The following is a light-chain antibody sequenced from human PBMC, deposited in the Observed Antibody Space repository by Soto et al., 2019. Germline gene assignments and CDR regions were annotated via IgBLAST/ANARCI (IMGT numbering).Light chain of an antibody. CDR3: QQLRMYPST. J-gene: IGKJ4*01. Sequence: DIQMTQSPSNLSASVGDRVTITCRASQSINTWLAWYQQKSGKAPKVLISMASTLESGVPSRFSGSGSGTDFALTITSLQAEDFATYYCQQLRMYPSTFGGGTKVDIK. CDR1: QSINTW. CDR2: MAS. V-gene: IGKV1-5*03.